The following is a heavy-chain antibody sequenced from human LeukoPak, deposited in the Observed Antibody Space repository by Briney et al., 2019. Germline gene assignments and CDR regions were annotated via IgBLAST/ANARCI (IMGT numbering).Heavy chain of an antibody. Sequence: SETLSLTCSVSGGSIRSGEYYWSWIRQTPGKGLEWIGYIHYSGNTYYNPSLKSRVTMSVDRSKNQFSLKLNSVTAADTAVYFCAREAPGSSYNWFDPWGQGALVTVSS. CDR1: GGSIRSGEYY. D-gene: IGHD6-6*01. J-gene: IGHJ5*02. CDR3: AREAPGSSYNWFDP. CDR2: IHYSGNT. V-gene: IGHV4-30-4*01.